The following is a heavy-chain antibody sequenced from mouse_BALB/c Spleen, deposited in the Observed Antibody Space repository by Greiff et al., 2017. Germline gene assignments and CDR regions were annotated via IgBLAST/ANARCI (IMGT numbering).Heavy chain of an antibody. Sequence: DVKLQESGPGLVKPSQSLSLTCTVTGYSITSDYAWNWIRQFPGNKLEWMGYISYSGSTSYNPSLKSRISITRDTSKNQFFLQLNSVTTEDTATYYCASDDDGFDYWGQGTTLTVSS. CDR1: GYSITSDYA. D-gene: IGHD1-1*01. J-gene: IGHJ2*01. CDR3: ASDDDGFDY. V-gene: IGHV3-2*02. CDR2: ISYSGST.